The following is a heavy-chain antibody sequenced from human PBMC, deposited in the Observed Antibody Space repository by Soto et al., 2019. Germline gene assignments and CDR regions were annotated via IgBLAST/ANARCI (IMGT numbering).Heavy chain of an antibody. CDR2: TSYDGTKK. D-gene: IGHD6-13*01. J-gene: IGHJ4*02. V-gene: IGHV3-30-3*01. CDR1: GFTFSSYA. CDR3: ARHRGQQLLYGDRHFDY. Sequence: QVPLVESGGGVVQSGRSLRLSCAASGFTFSSYAMHWVRQAPGKGLEWVAVTSYDGTKKYYAESVKGRFTISRDNSKNTLYVQMNSLRTEDTAVYYCARHRGQQLLYGDRHFDYWGQGTLVTVSS.